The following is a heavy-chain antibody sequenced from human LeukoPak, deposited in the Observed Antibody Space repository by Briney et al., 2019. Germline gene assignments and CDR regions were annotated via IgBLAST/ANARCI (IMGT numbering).Heavy chain of an antibody. CDR2: ISAYNGNT. D-gene: IGHD3-16*02. V-gene: IGHV1-18*01. CDR1: GYTFTSYG. J-gene: IGHJ4*02. Sequence: GASVKVSCKASGYTFTSYGISWVRQAPGQGLEWMGWISAYNGNTNYAQKLQGRVTMTTDTSTSTAYMELRSLRSDDTAVYYCARVQGGYVWGSYRYTFDYWGQGTLVTVSS. CDR3: ARVQGGYVWGSYRYTFDY.